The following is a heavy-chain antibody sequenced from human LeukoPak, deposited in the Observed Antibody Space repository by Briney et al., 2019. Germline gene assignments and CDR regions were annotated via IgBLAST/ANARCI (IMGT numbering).Heavy chain of an antibody. D-gene: IGHD3-9*01. Sequence: PGGSLRLSCAASGFTFSSYNMNWVRQAPGKGLEWVSYISTSSGTINYADSVKGRFTISRDNAKNSLYLQMNSLRDEDTAVYYCARGVALGGLRYFDWFDYWGQGTLVTVSS. CDR1: GFTFSSYN. CDR3: ARGVALGGLRYFDWFDY. J-gene: IGHJ4*02. V-gene: IGHV3-48*02. CDR2: ISTSSGTI.